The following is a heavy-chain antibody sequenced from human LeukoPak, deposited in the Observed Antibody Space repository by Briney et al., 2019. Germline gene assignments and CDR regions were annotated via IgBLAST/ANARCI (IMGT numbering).Heavy chain of an antibody. CDR2: IYYSGST. V-gene: IGHV4-59*01. CDR1: GGSISSYY. CDR3: ASSYSSSSRWFDP. Sequence: SETLSLTCTVSGGSISSYYWSWIRQPPGKGLEWIGYIYYSGSTNYNPSLKSRVTISVDTSKNQFSLKLGSVTAADTAVYYCASSYSSSSRWFDPWGQGTLVTVSS. J-gene: IGHJ5*02. D-gene: IGHD6-6*01.